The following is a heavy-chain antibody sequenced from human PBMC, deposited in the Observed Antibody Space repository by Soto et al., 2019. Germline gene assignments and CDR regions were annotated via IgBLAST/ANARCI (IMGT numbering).Heavy chain of an antibody. CDR1: GFTFSSYA. Sequence: GGTLRLSCAASGFTFSSYAMSWVRQAPGKGLEWVSAISGSGGSTYYADSVKGRFTISRDNSKNTLYLQMNSLRAEDTAVYYCAKDRPRARGRYCSCGSCYDGFDIWGQGTMVTASS. D-gene: IGHD2-15*01. CDR2: ISGSGGST. CDR3: AKDRPRARGRYCSCGSCYDGFDI. J-gene: IGHJ3*02. V-gene: IGHV3-23*01.